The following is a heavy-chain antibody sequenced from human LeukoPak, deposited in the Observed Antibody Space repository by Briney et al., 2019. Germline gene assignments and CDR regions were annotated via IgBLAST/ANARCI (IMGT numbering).Heavy chain of an antibody. CDR1: GFTFSSYS. CDR3: ARDGGGYSGYDLPTGYYYYMDV. Sequence: GGSLRLSCAASGFTFSSYSMNWVRQAPGKGLEWVSSISSSSSYIYYADSVKGRFTISRDNAKNSLYLQMNSLRAEDTAVYYCARDGGGYSGYDLPTGYYYYMDVWGKGTTVTVSS. D-gene: IGHD5-12*01. J-gene: IGHJ6*03. CDR2: ISSSSSYI. V-gene: IGHV3-21*01.